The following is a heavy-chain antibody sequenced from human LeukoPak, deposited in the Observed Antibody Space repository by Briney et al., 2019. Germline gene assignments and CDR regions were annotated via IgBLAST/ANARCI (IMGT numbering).Heavy chain of an antibody. CDR2: INHSGST. V-gene: IGHV4-34*01. D-gene: IGHD6-19*01. CDR3: ARRFSSGWYPPWYFEL. CDR1: GGSFSGYY. J-gene: IGHJ2*01. Sequence: SETLSLTCAVYGGSFSGYYWSWIRQPPGKGLEWIGEINHSGSTNYNPSLKSRVTISIDTSKNQFSLKLSSVTAADTAVYYCARRFSSGWYPPWYFELWGRGTLATVSS.